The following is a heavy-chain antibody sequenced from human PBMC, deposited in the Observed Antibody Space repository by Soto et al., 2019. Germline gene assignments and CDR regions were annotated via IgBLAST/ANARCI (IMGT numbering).Heavy chain of an antibody. CDR2: ISAYNGNT. CDR1: GYTFTSYG. Sequence: ASVKVSCKASGYTFTSYGISWVRQAPGQGLEWIGWISAYNGNTNYAQKLQGRVTMTTDTSTSTAYMELRSLRSDDTAVYYCARGAYYDYIWGSYRQSSDYYYYYMDVWGKGTTVTVSS. J-gene: IGHJ6*03. D-gene: IGHD3-16*02. CDR3: ARGAYYDYIWGSYRQSSDYYYYYMDV. V-gene: IGHV1-18*01.